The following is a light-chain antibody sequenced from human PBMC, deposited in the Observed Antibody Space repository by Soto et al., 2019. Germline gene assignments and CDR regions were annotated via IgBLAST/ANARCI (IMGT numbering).Light chain of an antibody. Sequence: EIVLTLSPGTLSLSPGERATLSCRASQSVSSGYLAWYQQKPGQAPRLLIYGASSRATGIPDRFSGSGSGTDFTLSISRLEPEDFAVYYCQQYSSSPWTFGQGTKV. CDR2: GAS. V-gene: IGKV3-20*01. CDR1: QSVSSGY. CDR3: QQYSSSPWT. J-gene: IGKJ1*01.